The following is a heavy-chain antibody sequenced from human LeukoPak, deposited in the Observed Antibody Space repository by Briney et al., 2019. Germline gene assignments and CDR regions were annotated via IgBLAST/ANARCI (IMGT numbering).Heavy chain of an antibody. CDR1: GYTFTGYY. J-gene: IGHJ4*02. CDR2: INPNSGGT. CDR3: ARGDYYDFWSGYYADY. V-gene: IGHV1-2*02. D-gene: IGHD3-3*01. Sequence: ASVKVSCKASGYTFTGYYMHWVRQAPGQGLEWMGWINPNSGGTNYAQKFQGRVTMTRDTSISTAYMELSRLRSDDTAVYYCARGDYYDFWSGYYADYWGQGTLVTVAS.